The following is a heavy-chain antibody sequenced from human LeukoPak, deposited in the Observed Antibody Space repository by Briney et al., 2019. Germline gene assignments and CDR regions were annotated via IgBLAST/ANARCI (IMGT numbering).Heavy chain of an antibody. CDR1: GFTFSSYA. CDR2: ISYDGSNK. Sequence: GGCLRLSCAASGFTFSSYAMHWVRQAPGKGLEWVAVISYDGSNKYYADSVKGRFTISRDNSKNTLYLQMNSLRAEDTAVYYCASPRRAFDIWGQGTMVTVSS. CDR3: ASPRRAFDI. J-gene: IGHJ3*02. V-gene: IGHV3-30*01.